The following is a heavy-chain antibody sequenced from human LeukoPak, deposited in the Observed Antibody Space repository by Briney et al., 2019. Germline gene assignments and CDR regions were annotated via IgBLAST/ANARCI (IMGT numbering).Heavy chain of an antibody. Sequence: WASVKVSCKASGYTFTGYYMHWVRQAPGQGLEWMGWINPNSGGTNYAQKFQGRVTMTRDTSISTAYMELSRLRSDDTAVYYCARDRRIVVVPAATNNWFDPWGQGTLVTVSS. CDR3: ARDRRIVVVPAATNNWFDP. V-gene: IGHV1-2*02. J-gene: IGHJ5*02. CDR1: GYTFTGYY. CDR2: INPNSGGT. D-gene: IGHD2-2*01.